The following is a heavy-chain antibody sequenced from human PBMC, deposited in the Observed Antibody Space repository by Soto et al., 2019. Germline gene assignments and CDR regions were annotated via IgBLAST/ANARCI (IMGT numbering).Heavy chain of an antibody. CDR2: INGSGDTT. V-gene: IGHV3-23*01. CDR1: GFTFSSYV. D-gene: IGHD6-19*01. CDR3: AKDYGSGWSVDY. J-gene: IGHJ4*02. Sequence: GRSLRLSCAASGFTFSSYVMSWVRQTPGKRLEWVSGINGSGDTTYYADSVKGRFTVTRDNSRNTVFLQMNSLRGDDTAVYYCAKDYGSGWSVDYWGQGALVTVSS.